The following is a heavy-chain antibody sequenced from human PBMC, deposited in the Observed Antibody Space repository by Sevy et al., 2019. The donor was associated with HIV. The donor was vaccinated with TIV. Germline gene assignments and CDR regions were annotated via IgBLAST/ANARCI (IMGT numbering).Heavy chain of an antibody. CDR1: GFTFSNTW. Sequence: GGSLRLSCAASGFTFSNTWMNWVRQAPGKGLEWVGRIKSKTDDRTTDYAAHVKGRLTNAREVSENTLYLQMNSLKTVNTAVYDCTTGEDVDSSSWHPHYSYGMDVWGQGTTVTVSS. CDR2: IKSKTDDRTT. CDR3: TTGEDVDSSSWHPHYSYGMDV. V-gene: IGHV3-15*07. D-gene: IGHD6-13*01. J-gene: IGHJ6*02.